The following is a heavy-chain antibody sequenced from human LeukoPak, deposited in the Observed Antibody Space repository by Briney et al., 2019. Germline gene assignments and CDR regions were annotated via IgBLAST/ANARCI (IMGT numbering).Heavy chain of an antibody. CDR3: ARPDVSNYYYGMDV. J-gene: IGHJ6*02. CDR2: IYYSGST. CDR1: GFTFSSYSMN. V-gene: IGHV4-39*01. D-gene: IGHD6-13*01. Sequence: GSLRLSCAASGFTFSSYSMNWVRQPPGKGLEWIGSIYYSGSTYYNPSLKSRVTISVDTSKNQFSLKLSSVTAADTAVYYCARPDVSNYYYGMDVWGQGTTVTVSS.